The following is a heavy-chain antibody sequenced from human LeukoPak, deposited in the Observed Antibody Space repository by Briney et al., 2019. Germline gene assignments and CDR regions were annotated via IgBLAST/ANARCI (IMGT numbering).Heavy chain of an antibody. D-gene: IGHD3-22*01. V-gene: IGHV3-15*07. J-gene: IGHJ4*02. Sequence: GGSLRLSCAASGFTFSNAWMNWVRQAPGKGLEWVGRIKSKTDGGTTDYAAPVKGRFTISRDDSKNTLYLQMNSLKTEDTAVYYCAKGGNSSGYYHLDYWGQGTLVTVSS. CDR2: IKSKTDGGTT. CDR1: GFTFSNAW. CDR3: AKGGNSSGYYHLDY.